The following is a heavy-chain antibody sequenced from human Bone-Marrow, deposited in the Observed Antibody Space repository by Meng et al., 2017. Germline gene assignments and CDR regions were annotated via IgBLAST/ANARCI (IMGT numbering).Heavy chain of an antibody. CDR3: ARKSKGWCGGSSNAFDI. CDR1: GFTFSTYS. D-gene: IGHD3-10*01. V-gene: IGHV3-21*01. J-gene: IGHJ3*02. CDR2: ISGSSSHI. Sequence: GGSLRLSCAASGFTFSTYSMNWVRQAPGKGLEWVSSISGSSSHIYYADSVKGRFTISRDNTKNSLYLQMNSLRAEDTAVYYCARKSKGWCGGSSNAFDIWGQGTMVTVSS.